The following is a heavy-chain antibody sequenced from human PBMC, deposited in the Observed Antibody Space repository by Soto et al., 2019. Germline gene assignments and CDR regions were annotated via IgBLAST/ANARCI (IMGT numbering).Heavy chain of an antibody. D-gene: IGHD6-13*01. V-gene: IGHV4-34*01. J-gene: IGHJ5*02. Sequence: QVQLQQWGAGLLKPSETLSLTCAVYGGSFSGYYWSWIRQPPGKGLEWIGEINHSGSTNYNPSLKSRFTISVDTSKNQFSLKLSSVTAADTAVYYCARRAIAAAGTVWFDPWGQGTLVTVSS. CDR1: GGSFSGYY. CDR3: ARRAIAAAGTVWFDP. CDR2: INHSGST.